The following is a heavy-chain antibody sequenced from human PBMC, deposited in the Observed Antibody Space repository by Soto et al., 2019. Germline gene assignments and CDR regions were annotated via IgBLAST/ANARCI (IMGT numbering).Heavy chain of an antibody. Sequence: ASVKVSCKASGYTFTGYYMHWVRNAPGQGLEWMGWINPNSGGTNYAQKFQGRVTMTRDTSISTAYMELSRLRSDDTAVYYCARYYYDSTYYYGMDVWGQGTTVTVSS. CDR1: GYTFTGYY. J-gene: IGHJ6*02. CDR2: INPNSGGT. V-gene: IGHV1-2*02. D-gene: IGHD3-22*01. CDR3: ARYYYDSTYYYGMDV.